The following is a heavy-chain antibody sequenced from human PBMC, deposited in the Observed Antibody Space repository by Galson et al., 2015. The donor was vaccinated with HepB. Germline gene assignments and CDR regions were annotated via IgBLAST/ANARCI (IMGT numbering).Heavy chain of an antibody. CDR1: GFTFSSYA. Sequence: SLRLSCAASGFTFSSYAMSWVRQAPGKGLEWVSAISGSGGSTYYADSVKGRFTISRDNSKNTLYLQMNSLRAEDTAVYYCAGVLRYFDWLAPLGPRDAFDIWGQGTMVTVSS. D-gene: IGHD3-9*01. CDR3: AGVLRYFDWLAPLGPRDAFDI. V-gene: IGHV3-23*01. J-gene: IGHJ3*02. CDR2: ISGSGGST.